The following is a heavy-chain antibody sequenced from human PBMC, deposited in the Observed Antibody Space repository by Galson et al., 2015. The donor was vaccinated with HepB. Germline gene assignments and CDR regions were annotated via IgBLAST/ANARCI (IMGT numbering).Heavy chain of an antibody. V-gene: IGHV3-7*01. CDR3: ARGLGYYGSGPRFDY. CDR2: IKEDGSEK. CDR1: GFTFSSFW. D-gene: IGHD3-10*01. J-gene: IGHJ4*02. Sequence: SLRLSCAASGFTFSSFWMNWVRQAPGKGLEWVANIKEDGSEKYYVDSVKGRFTISRDTAKNALYLQMNSLRVEDTAVYFCARGLGYYGSGPRFDYWGQGSLVTVSS.